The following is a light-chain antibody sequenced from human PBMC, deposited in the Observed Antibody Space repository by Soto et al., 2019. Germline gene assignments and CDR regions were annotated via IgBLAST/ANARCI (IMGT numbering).Light chain of an antibody. V-gene: IGLV2-23*01. Sequence: QSALTQPPSVSGSPGQSVTISCTGTSSDVGSYNRVSWYQQPPGTAPKLMIYEGSKRPSGVSNRFSGSKSGNTASLTISGLQAEDEADYYCCSYAGSSTVFGGGTKLTVL. CDR2: EGS. CDR1: SSDVGSYNR. J-gene: IGLJ2*01. CDR3: CSYAGSSTV.